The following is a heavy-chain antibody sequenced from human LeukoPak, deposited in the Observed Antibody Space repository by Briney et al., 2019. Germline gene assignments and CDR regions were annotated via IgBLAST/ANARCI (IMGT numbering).Heavy chain of an antibody. CDR1: GFTFSNYV. D-gene: IGHD6-19*01. V-gene: IGHV3-23*01. Sequence: GGSLRLSCAASGFTFSNYVMSWVRQAPGKGLEWVSTISGSGAGTYYADSVNGRFTISRDNSKNTLYLQMNSLRAEDTAVYYCAREAVAGETDYWGQGTLVTVSS. CDR2: ISGSGAGT. J-gene: IGHJ4*02. CDR3: AREAVAGETDY.